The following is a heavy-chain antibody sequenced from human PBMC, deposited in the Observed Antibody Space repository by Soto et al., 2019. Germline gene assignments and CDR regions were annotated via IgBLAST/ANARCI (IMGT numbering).Heavy chain of an antibody. CDR1: GFTYAFSTYA. Sequence: VGSLSLSCAASGFTYAFSTYAMHWVRQAPGKGLEWVAVISYDGSNTYYVDSVKGRFTISRDNSKNTLYLQMNSLRAEDTAVYYCAKGEQYSYGYAYYWGQGTLVTVS. V-gene: IGHV3-30*18. J-gene: IGHJ4*02. D-gene: IGHD5-18*01. CDR3: AKGEQYSYGYAYY. CDR2: ISYDGSNT.